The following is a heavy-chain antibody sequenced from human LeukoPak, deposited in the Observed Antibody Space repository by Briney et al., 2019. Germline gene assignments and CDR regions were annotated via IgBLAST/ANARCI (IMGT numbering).Heavy chain of an antibody. Sequence: PGGSLRLSCAASGFTVSSNYMSWVRRAPGKGLEWVSVIYSGGSTYYADSVKGRFTISRDNSKKTLYLQMNSLRAEDTAVYYCARDLTAYFDYWGQGTLVTVSS. CDR3: ARDLTAYFDY. J-gene: IGHJ4*02. CDR1: GFTVSSNY. V-gene: IGHV3-66*01. CDR2: IYSGGST. D-gene: IGHD3-16*01.